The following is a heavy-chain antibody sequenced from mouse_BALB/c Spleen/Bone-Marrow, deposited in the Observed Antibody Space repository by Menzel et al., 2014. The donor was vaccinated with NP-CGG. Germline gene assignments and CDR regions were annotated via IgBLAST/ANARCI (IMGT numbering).Heavy chain of an antibody. Sequence: EVQLQQSGGGLVKPGGSLKPSCAASGFAFSSYDMSWVRQTPEKRLEWVAYISSGGGSTYYPDTVKGRFTISRDNAKNTLYLQMSSLKSEDTAMYYCARPLYYYGSSPFYAMDYWGQGTSVTVSS. CDR1: GFAFSSYD. D-gene: IGHD1-1*01. J-gene: IGHJ4*01. V-gene: IGHV5-12-1*01. CDR3: ARPLYYYGSSPFYAMDY. CDR2: ISSGGGST.